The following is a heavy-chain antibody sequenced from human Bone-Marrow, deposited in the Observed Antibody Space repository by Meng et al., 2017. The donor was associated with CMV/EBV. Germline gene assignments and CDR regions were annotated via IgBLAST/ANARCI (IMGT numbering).Heavy chain of an antibody. J-gene: IGHJ4*02. CDR3: ARGGITVPAGGFDY. D-gene: IGHD2-2*01. CDR2: IYTSGST. Sequence: SGGSISSGSYSWSWIRQPAGKGLEWIGRIYTSGSTNYNPSLKSRVTISVDTSKNQFSLKLSSVTAADTAVYYCARGGITVPAGGFDYWGQGTLVTVSS. V-gene: IGHV4-61*02. CDR1: GGSISSGSYS.